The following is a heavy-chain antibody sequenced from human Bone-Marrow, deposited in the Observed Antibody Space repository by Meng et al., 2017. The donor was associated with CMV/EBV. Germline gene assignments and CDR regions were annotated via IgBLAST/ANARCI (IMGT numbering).Heavy chain of an antibody. D-gene: IGHD1-7*01. CDR3: AKARDGTGTTWVLDY. J-gene: IGHJ4*02. Sequence: GSLRLSCAVSGGSFSGYYWSWIRQPPGKGLEWVGEINHSGSTNYNPSLKSRVTISVDTSKNQFSLKLSSVTAADTAVYYCAKARDGTGTTWVLDYWGQGTLVTVSS. CDR2: INHSGST. V-gene: IGHV4-34*01. CDR1: GGSFSGYY.